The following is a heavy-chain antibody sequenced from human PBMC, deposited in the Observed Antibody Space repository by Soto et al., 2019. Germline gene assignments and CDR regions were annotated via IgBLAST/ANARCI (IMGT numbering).Heavy chain of an antibody. D-gene: IGHD2-2*01. V-gene: IGHV1-2*02. Sequence: QVQLVQSGAEVEKPGASVKVSCKASGYTFTGYYMHWVRQAPGQGLEWMGWINPNSGGTNYAQKFQGRVTMTRDTSISTAYMELSRLRSDDTAVYYCARERGYCSSTSCYDWFDPWGQGTLVTVSS. CDR3: ARERGYCSSTSCYDWFDP. CDR2: INPNSGGT. J-gene: IGHJ5*02. CDR1: GYTFTGYY.